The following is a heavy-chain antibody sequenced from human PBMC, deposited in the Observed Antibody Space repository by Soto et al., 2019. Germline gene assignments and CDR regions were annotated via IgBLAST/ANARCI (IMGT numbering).Heavy chain of an antibody. CDR3: AHYVSTSPAGWFDP. CDR1: GLSLSTSGEA. J-gene: IGHJ5*02. V-gene: IGHV2-5*02. CDR2: IYWDDDK. D-gene: IGHD3-10*02. Sequence: QITLKESGPTLVKPTQTLTLTCTFSGLSLSTSGEAVGWIRQPPGKALEWLALIYWDDDKRYNLTLKTRLTITKDTSKNQVVLTLTNMDPVDTATYYCAHYVSTSPAGWFDPWGQGILVTVSS.